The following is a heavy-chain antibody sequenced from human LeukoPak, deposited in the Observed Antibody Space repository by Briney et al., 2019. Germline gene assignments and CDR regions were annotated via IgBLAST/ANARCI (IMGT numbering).Heavy chain of an antibody. Sequence: GGSLRLSCAASGFTFNIFSMNWVRQAPGKGLELVSSISSSSSYIYYADSVKGRFTISRDNSKNTLYLQMNSLRAEDTAVYYCAKGGYNWNYPPDYWGQGTLVTVSS. J-gene: IGHJ4*02. V-gene: IGHV3-21*01. CDR3: AKGGYNWNYPPDY. CDR2: ISSSSSYI. CDR1: GFTFNIFS. D-gene: IGHD1-7*01.